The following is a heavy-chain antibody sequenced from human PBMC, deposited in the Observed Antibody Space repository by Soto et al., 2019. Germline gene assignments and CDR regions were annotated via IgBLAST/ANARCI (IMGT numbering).Heavy chain of an antibody. CDR3: AKDVNYDVLAGYYYY. D-gene: IGHD3-9*01. V-gene: IGHV3-23*01. Sequence: SGRSLRLPCAASDGTLSSFGMPWIRQAPGKGLEWVSTIRGRGGTTYYADSVKGRFTISRDNAQNTLFLQMNRLRAEDTAVYYCAKDVNYDVLAGYYYYWGQGTLVTVSS. J-gene: IGHJ4*02. CDR2: IRGRGGTT. CDR1: DGTLSSFG.